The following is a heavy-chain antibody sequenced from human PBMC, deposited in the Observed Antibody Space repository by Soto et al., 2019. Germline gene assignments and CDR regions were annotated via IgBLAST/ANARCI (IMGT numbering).Heavy chain of an antibody. V-gene: IGHV3-23*01. CDR3: AYSSTPLGS. CDR2: ISGSGGST. Sequence: EVQLLESGGGLVQPGGSLRLSCAASGFTFSSYAMSWVRQAPGKGLEWVSAISGSGGSTYYADSVKGRFTIPRDKSKNTLYLPLNSLRAEDTAVYYCAYSSTPLGSWAPGTLVTVSS. J-gene: IGHJ4*02. CDR1: GFTFSSYA. D-gene: IGHD6-13*01.